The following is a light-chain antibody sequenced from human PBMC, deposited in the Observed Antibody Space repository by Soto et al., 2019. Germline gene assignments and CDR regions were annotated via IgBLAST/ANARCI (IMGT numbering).Light chain of an antibody. J-gene: IGKJ4*01. V-gene: IGKV4-1*01. CDR1: QRVLYSSNNKNY. CDR2: WAS. CDR3: QQYYNTPLT. Sequence: EILVTQSPDSLAVSLGERATINCKSSQRVLYSSNNKNYLAWYQQKPRQPPKLLIYWASTRESGVPDRFSGSGSGTDFTLTISSLQAEDVAVYYCQQYYNTPLTFGGGTKVDIK.